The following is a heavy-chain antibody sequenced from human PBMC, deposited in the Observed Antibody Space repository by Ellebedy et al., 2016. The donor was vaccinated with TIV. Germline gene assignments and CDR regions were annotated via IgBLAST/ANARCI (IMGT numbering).Heavy chain of an antibody. CDR1: GETSSHPF. D-gene: IGHD1-26*01. CDR3: TRGLPAAWELAGA. V-gene: IGHV4-34*01. Sequence: SETLSLXXAVHGETSSHPFWTWISQLTGKGLEWLGEITHAGTLNYHPSLKSRVTISLDTSKKTQFSLNLSSVTAADTAIYYCTRGLPAAWELAGAWGQGALVTVSS. J-gene: IGHJ4*02. CDR2: ITHAGTL.